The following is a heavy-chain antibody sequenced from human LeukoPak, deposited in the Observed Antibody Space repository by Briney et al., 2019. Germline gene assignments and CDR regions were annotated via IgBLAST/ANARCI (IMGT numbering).Heavy chain of an antibody. V-gene: IGHV1-2*02. D-gene: IGHD3-16*01. Sequence: ASVKVSCKASGYTFSDYYIHWMRQAPGQGLEWMGWLDPNGGDTHFAHTFQGRVTMTRDTSISTAYMELSRLHSDDTAVYFCARLGATNYVDYWGQGTLVTVSS. CDR3: ARLGATNYVDY. J-gene: IGHJ4*02. CDR1: GYTFSDYY. CDR2: LDPNGGDT.